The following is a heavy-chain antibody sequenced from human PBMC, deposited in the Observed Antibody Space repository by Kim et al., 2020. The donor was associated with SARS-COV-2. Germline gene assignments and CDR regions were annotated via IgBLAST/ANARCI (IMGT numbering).Heavy chain of an antibody. CDR3: ARIVATELPAQTTNWFDP. CDR1: GYSFTSYW. D-gene: IGHD5-12*01. V-gene: IGHV5-51*01. J-gene: IGHJ5*02. Sequence: GESLKISCKGSGYSFTSYWIGWVRQMPGKGLEWMGIIYPGDSDTRYSPSFQGQVTISADKSISTAYLLWSSLKASDTAMYYCARIVATELPAQTTNWFDPWGEGTLVSASS. CDR2: IYPGDSDT.